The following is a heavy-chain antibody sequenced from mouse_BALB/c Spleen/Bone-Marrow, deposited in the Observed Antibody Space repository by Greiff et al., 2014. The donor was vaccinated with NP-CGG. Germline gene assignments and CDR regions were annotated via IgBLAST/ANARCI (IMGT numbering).Heavy chain of an antibody. CDR2: ISSGGSYT. J-gene: IGHJ1*01. V-gene: IGHV5-9-3*01. D-gene: IGHD2-1*01. Sequence: QLKESGGGLVKPGGALKLSCAASGFTFSSYAMSWGRPTPEKRLGGGATISSGGSYTYYPDSVKGRFTISRDNAKNTLYLQMSSLRSEDTAMYYCARYYYGNYVRYFDVWGAGTTVTVSS. CDR3: ARYYYGNYVRYFDV. CDR1: GFTFSSYA.